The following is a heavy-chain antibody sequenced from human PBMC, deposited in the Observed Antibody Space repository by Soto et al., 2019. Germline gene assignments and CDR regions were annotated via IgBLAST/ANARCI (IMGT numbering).Heavy chain of an antibody. CDR2: IGTAGDT. D-gene: IGHD1-26*01. CDR1: AFTFSSYN. CDR3: ARAATTLLYYYYGMDV. Sequence: HPGGSLRLSCAASAFTFSSYNMHWVRQATGKGLEWVSAIGTAGDTYYPGSVKGRFTISRENAKNSLYLQMNSLRAEDTAVYYCARAATTLLYYYYGMDVWGQGTTVTVSS. V-gene: IGHV3-13*01. J-gene: IGHJ6*02.